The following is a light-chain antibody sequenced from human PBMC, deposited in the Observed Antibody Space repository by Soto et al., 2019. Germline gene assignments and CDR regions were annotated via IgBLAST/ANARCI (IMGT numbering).Light chain of an antibody. V-gene: IGKV3-20*01. CDR3: LQHGSPPLFT. Sequence: EIVLTQSPGTLSLSPGERATLSCRASQSVSSSYLAWYQQKPGQAPRLLIYGASSRATGIPDRFSGSGSGIVFPLTISRLEPEHFALYYCLQHGSPPLFTFVPGTKVDIK. CDR2: GAS. J-gene: IGKJ3*01. CDR1: QSVSSSY.